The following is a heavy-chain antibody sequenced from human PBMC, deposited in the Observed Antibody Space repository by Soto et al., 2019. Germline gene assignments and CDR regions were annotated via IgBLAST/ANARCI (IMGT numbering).Heavy chain of an antibody. J-gene: IGHJ6*02. CDR1: GFTFSSYW. Sequence: GGSLRLSCAASGFTFSSYWMSWVRQAPGKGLEWVANIKQDGSEKYYVDSVKGRFTISRDNAKNSLYLQMNSLRAEDTAVYYCAREGGFLLRYFDWFPPNYYYGMDVWGQGTTVTVSS. V-gene: IGHV3-7*01. CDR3: AREGGFLLRYFDWFPPNYYYGMDV. CDR2: IKQDGSEK. D-gene: IGHD3-9*01.